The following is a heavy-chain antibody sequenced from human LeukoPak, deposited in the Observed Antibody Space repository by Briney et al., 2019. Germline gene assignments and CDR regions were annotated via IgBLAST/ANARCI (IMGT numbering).Heavy chain of an antibody. V-gene: IGHV4-34*01. D-gene: IGHD4-17*01. CDR3: ARSGTVTTFDY. J-gene: IGHJ4*02. CDR2: INHSGST. CDR1: GGSFSGYY. Sequence: PSETLSLTCAVYGGSFSGYYWSWIRQPPGKGLEWIGEINHSGSTNYNPSLKSRVTISVDTSKNQFSLKLSSVTAADTAVYYCARSGTVTTFDYWGQGTLVTVSS.